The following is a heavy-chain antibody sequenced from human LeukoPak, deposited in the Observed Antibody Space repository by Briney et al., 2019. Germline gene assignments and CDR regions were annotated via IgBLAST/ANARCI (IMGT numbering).Heavy chain of an antibody. Sequence: GGSLRLSCAASGFTFSSYAMSWVRQAPGKGLEWVSAISGSGGSTYYADSAKGRFTISRDNSKNTLYLQMNSLRAEDTAVYYCAKVSGDSSGWYVGYYFDYWGQGTLVTVSS. CDR2: ISGSGGST. CDR1: GFTFSSYA. D-gene: IGHD6-19*01. V-gene: IGHV3-23*01. CDR3: AKVSGDSSGWYVGYYFDY. J-gene: IGHJ4*02.